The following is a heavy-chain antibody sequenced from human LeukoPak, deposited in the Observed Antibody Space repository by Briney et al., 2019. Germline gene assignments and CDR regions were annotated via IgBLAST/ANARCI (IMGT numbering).Heavy chain of an antibody. J-gene: IGHJ4*02. Sequence: GESLKISCKGSGYSFTRYWIAWVRQMSGKGLEWMGIIYPDDSDTRDSPSFQGQVTISADKSISTAYLQWSSLKAAGTAMYYCARRSGWLSYGGQGTLVTVSS. CDR3: ARRSGWLSY. CDR2: IYPDDSDT. V-gene: IGHV5-51*01. D-gene: IGHD6-19*01. CDR1: GYSFTRYW.